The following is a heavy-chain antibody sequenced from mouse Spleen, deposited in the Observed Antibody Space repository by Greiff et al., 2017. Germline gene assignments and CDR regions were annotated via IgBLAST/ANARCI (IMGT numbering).Heavy chain of an antibody. CDR3: ARRSYYDYDVYYFDY. CDR2: ISSGGGNT. D-gene: IGHD2-4*01. J-gene: IGHJ2*01. Sequence: EVKLVESGGGLVKPGGSLKLSCAASGFTFRSYTMSWVRQTPAKRLEWVATISSGGGNTYYPDSVKGRFTISRDNARTTLYLQMSSLRSEDTAMYYCARRSYYDYDVYYFDYWGQGTTLTVSS. CDR1: GFTFRSYT. V-gene: IGHV5-9*04.